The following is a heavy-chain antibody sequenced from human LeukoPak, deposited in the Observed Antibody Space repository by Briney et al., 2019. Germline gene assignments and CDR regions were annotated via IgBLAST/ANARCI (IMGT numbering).Heavy chain of an antibody. V-gene: IGHV3-21*01. CDR2: ISSSSSYI. Sequence: PGGSLRLSCAASGFTFSSYVMNWVRQAPGKGLEWVSSISSSSSYIYYADSVKGRFTISRDNAKNSLYLQMNSLRAEDTAVYYCARDPRYCSSTSCYGISNWFDPWGQGTLVTVSS. CDR3: ARDPRYCSSTSCYGISNWFDP. D-gene: IGHD2-2*01. J-gene: IGHJ5*02. CDR1: GFTFSSYV.